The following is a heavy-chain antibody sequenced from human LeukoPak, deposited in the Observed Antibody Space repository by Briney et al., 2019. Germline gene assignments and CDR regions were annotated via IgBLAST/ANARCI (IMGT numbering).Heavy chain of an antibody. Sequence: PSETLSLTCAVYGGSFSGYYWSWIRQPPGKGLEWIGEINHSGSTNYNPSLKSRVTISVDTSKNQFSLKLSSVTAADTAVHYCARRYYYDSSGYYYFDYWGQGTLVTVSS. V-gene: IGHV4-34*01. CDR1: GGSFSGYY. CDR3: ARRYYYDSSGYYYFDY. CDR2: INHSGST. J-gene: IGHJ4*02. D-gene: IGHD3-22*01.